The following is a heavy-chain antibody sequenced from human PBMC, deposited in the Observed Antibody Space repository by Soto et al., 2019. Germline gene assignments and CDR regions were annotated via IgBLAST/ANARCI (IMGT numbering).Heavy chain of an antibody. CDR1: GFTFSSYA. D-gene: IGHD3-3*01. Sequence: GGSLRLSCAASGFTFSSYAMSWVRQAPGKGLEWVSAISGSGGSTYYADSVKGRFTISRDNSKNTLYLQMNSLRAEDTAVYYCAKAELEGLLAGAEYFQHWGQGTLVTVSS. V-gene: IGHV3-23*01. J-gene: IGHJ1*01. CDR2: ISGSGGST. CDR3: AKAELEGLLAGAEYFQH.